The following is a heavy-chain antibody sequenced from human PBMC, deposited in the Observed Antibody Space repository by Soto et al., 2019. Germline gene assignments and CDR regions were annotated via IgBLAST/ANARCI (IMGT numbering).Heavy chain of an antibody. CDR2: INHSGST. D-gene: IGHD2-15*01. Sequence: SKTLSLTCAVYGGSFSGYYWSCIRQPPGKGLEWIGEINHSGSTNYNPSLKSRVTISVDTSKNQFSLKLSSVTAADTAVYYCARMVVFLYGCYYYYGMYVRGHGTTVTVS. CDR3: ARMVVFLYGCYYYYGMYV. J-gene: IGHJ6*02. V-gene: IGHV4-34*01. CDR1: GGSFSGYY.